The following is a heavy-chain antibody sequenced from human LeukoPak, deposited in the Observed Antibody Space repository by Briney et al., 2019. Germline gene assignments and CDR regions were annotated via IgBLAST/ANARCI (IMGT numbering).Heavy chain of an antibody. V-gene: IGHV4-59*01. J-gene: IGHJ4*02. CDR1: GGSISSYY. Sequence: AETLSLTCTLSGGSISSYYWSWIRQPPGKGLEWIGYIYYSGSTNYNPSLKSRVTISVDTSKKQFSLKLSSVTAADTAGYYCAGSAPPDSLAASFFDYWGQGTLVTVSS. D-gene: IGHD6-13*01. CDR3: AGSAPPDSLAASFFDY. CDR2: IYYSGST.